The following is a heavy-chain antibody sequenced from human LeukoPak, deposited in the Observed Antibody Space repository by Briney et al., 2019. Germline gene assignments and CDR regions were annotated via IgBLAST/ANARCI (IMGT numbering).Heavy chain of an antibody. J-gene: IGHJ4*02. CDR1: GDSISNGAYS. CDR3: ATHSSLRYHPDY. CDR2: IYHGGST. Sequence: SGTLSLTCAVSGDSISNGAYSWSWIRQPPGKGLEWIGYIYHGGSTYYNPSLKSRVIISVDRSKKQFSLKLSSVTAADTAVYYCATHSSLRYHPDYWGQGTLVTVSS. D-gene: IGHD4-17*01. V-gene: IGHV4-30-2*01.